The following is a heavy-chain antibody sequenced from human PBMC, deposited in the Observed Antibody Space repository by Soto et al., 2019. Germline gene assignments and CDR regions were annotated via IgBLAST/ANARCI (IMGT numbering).Heavy chain of an antibody. Sequence: SETLSLTCAVYSRSFRDYYWTWIRQPPGKGLEFIGEINHSGTTHYNPSLKSRVTVSVDTSKNHFSLKMNSVTAADTAVYYCARSPKSTDFPYYFDFWGQGTLVTVSS. V-gene: IGHV4-34*01. CDR3: ARSPKSTDFPYYFDF. D-gene: IGHD2-21*01. CDR2: INHSGTT. CDR1: SRSFRDYY. J-gene: IGHJ4*02.